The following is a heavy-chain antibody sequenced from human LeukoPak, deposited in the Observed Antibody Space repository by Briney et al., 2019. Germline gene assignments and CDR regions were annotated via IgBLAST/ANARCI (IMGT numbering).Heavy chain of an antibody. J-gene: IGHJ4*02. D-gene: IGHD2-21*01. CDR1: GFTFSSYA. CDR3: AKFLPTHIVVANYYFDH. V-gene: IGHV3-23*01. Sequence: GGSLRLSCAASGFTFSSYAMSWVRQALGKGLDWVSAISGSGGSTYYADSVKGRFTISRDNSKNTLYLQMNSLRAEDTAVYYCAKFLPTHIVVANYYFDHWGQGTLVTVSS. CDR2: ISGSGGST.